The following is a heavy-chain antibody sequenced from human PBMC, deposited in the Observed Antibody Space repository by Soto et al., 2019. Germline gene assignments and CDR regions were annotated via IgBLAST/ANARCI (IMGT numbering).Heavy chain of an antibody. D-gene: IGHD3-3*01. V-gene: IGHV3-53*01. Sequence: GRSLRLSCAASGFTVSSNYMSWVRQAPGKGLEWVSVIYSGGSTYYADSVKGRFTISRDNSKNTLYLQMNSLRAEDTAVYYCAWSITIFGVVIKPWGQGTLVTVSS. J-gene: IGHJ5*02. CDR1: GFTVSSNY. CDR2: IYSGGST. CDR3: AWSITIFGVVIKP.